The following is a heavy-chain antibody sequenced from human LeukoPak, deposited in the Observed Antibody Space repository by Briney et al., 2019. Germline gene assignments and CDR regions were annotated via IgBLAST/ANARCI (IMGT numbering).Heavy chain of an antibody. D-gene: IGHD6-19*01. Sequence: GESLKISCKGSGYTYTTYWIAWVRQMPGKGLEWMGITYPGNSDTRYSPSFQGQVTISADQSISTAYLQWSSLKASDTAMYYCARRETPRSYLAVSDNEAFESRGQGTMVTVSS. J-gene: IGHJ3*02. CDR3: ARRETPRSYLAVSDNEAFES. CDR2: TYPGNSDT. V-gene: IGHV5-51*01. CDR1: GYTYTTYW.